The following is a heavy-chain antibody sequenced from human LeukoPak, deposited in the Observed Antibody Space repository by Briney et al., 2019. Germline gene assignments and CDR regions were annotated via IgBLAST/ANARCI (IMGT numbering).Heavy chain of an antibody. Sequence: GGSLRLSCAASGFTVSSNYMSWVRQAPGKGLEWVSVIYSGGSTYYADSVKGRFTISRDNSKNTLYLQMNSLRAEDTAVYYCARVGYSYGYGMILEFFDYWGQGTLVTVSS. CDR1: GFTVSSNY. V-gene: IGHV3-66*01. CDR3: ARVGYSYGYGMILEFFDY. D-gene: IGHD5-18*01. J-gene: IGHJ4*02. CDR2: IYSGGST.